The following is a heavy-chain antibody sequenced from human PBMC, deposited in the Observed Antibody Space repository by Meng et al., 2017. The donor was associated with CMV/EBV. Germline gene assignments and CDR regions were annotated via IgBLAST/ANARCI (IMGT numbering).Heavy chain of an antibody. CDR1: GFSLSTSGVG. CDR3: ARIAAAGRFDY. D-gene: IGHD6-13*01. V-gene: IGHV2-5*02. CDR2: IYWDDDK. J-gene: IGHJ4*02. Sequence: QITLKESGPTLVKPTQTLPLTCAFSGFSLSTSGVGVGWIRQPPGKALEWLALIYWDDDKRYSPSLKSRLTITKDTSKNQVVLTMTNMDPVDTATYYCARIAAAGRFDYWGQGTLVTISS.